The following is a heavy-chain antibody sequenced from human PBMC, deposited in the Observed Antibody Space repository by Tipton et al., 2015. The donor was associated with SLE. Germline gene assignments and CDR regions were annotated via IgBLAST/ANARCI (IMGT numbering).Heavy chain of an antibody. J-gene: IGHJ4*02. CDR2: IFYSGST. CDR3: ARLRREQHLVRAGWL. D-gene: IGHD6-13*01. CDR1: GGSIDTAY. V-gene: IGHV4-59*01. Sequence: TLSLTCTVSGGSIDTAYWSWIRQPPGKGLEWIGYIFYSGSTDYNPSLKSRVTMSIDTSKSQFSLKLSSVTAADTAVYYCARLRREQHLVRAGWLWGQGTLVTVSS.